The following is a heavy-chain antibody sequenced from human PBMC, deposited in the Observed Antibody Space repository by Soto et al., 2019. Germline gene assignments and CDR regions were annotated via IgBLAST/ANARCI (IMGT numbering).Heavy chain of an antibody. CDR1: GYSISSGYY. CDR2: IYHSGST. V-gene: IGHV4-38-2*02. CDR3: ASDHNSGSYYAFDI. J-gene: IGHJ3*02. Sequence: SETLSLTCTVSGYSISSGYYWGWIRQPPGKGLEWIGSIYHSGSTYYTPSLKSRVTISVDTSKNQFSLKLSSVTAADTAVYYCASDHNSGSYYAFDIWGQGTMVTVSS. D-gene: IGHD1-26*01.